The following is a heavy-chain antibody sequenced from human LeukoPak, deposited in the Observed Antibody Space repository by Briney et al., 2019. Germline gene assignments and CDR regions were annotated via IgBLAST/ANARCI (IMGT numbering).Heavy chain of an antibody. V-gene: IGHV3-48*04. J-gene: IGHJ5*02. CDR2: ISSSGSTI. CDR3: ARDLGQYYDTSDNWFDP. CDR1: GFTFSSYS. Sequence: GGSLRLSCAASGFTFSSYSMNWVRQAPGKGLEWVSYISSSGSTIYYADSVKGRFTISRDNAKNSLYLQMNSLRAEDTAVYYCARDLGQYYDTSDNWFDPWGQGTLVAVSS. D-gene: IGHD3-22*01.